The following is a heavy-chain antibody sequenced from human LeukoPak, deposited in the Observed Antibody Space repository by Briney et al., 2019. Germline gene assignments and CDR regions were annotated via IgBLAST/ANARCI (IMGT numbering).Heavy chain of an antibody. V-gene: IGHV3-48*03. D-gene: IGHD3-10*02. Sequence: GGSLRLSCAASGFTFSSYEMNWVRQAPGKGLEWVSYISSSGSTIYYADSVKGRFTISRDNAKNSLYLQMNSLRAEDTAVYYCAERGITMFGGVGGKGTTVTISS. CDR2: ISSSGSTI. CDR3: AERGITMFGGV. J-gene: IGHJ6*04. CDR1: GFTFSSYE.